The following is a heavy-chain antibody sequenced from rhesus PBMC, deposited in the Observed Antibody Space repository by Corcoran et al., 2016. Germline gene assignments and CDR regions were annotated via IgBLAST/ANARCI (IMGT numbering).Heavy chain of an antibody. CDR2: IYSSSGNT. CDR1: GSSIRGGYYY. J-gene: IGHJ5-1*01. CDR3: ARGALHTVTTGFDV. Sequence: QVKLQESGPGLVQPLETLSLTCAVSGSSIRGGYYYWSWIRPPPGKGLEWIGGIYSSSGNTYYNPSLKSRVTISKDTSKNQFSLKLSSVTAADTAVYYCARGALHTVTTGFDVWGPGVLVTVSS. D-gene: IGHD4-23*01. V-gene: IGHV4S12*01.